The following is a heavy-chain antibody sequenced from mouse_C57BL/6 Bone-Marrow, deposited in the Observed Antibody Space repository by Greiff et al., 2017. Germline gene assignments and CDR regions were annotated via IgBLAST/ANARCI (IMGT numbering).Heavy chain of an antibody. V-gene: IGHV1-81*01. CDR1: GYTFTSYG. J-gene: IGHJ2*01. Sequence: QVQLKESGAELARPGASVKLSCKASGYTFTSYGISWVKQRTGQGLEWIGEIYPRSGNTYYNEKFKGKATLTADKSSSTAYMELRSLTSEDSAVYFCARRFPYSTFDYWGQGTTLTVSS. D-gene: IGHD2-5*01. CDR2: IYPRSGNT. CDR3: ARRFPYSTFDY.